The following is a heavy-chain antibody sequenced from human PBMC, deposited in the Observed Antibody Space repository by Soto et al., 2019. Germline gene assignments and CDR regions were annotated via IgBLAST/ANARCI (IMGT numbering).Heavy chain of an antibody. Sequence: GGSLRLSCAASGFTLSNFAMSWVRQAPGKGLEWVSVVSGAGITTKYAASVKGRFTASRDNAKNSLYLQMNSLRDEDTAVYYCARDRRGVAGTARAFDTWGQGTMVTVSS. J-gene: IGHJ3*02. D-gene: IGHD6-19*01. CDR1: GFTLSNFA. V-gene: IGHV3-23*01. CDR3: ARDRRGVAGTARAFDT. CDR2: VSGAGITT.